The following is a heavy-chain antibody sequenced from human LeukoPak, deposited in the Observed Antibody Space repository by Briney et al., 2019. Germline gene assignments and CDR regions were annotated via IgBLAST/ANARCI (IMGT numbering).Heavy chain of an antibody. CDR2: IYYSGST. D-gene: IGHD2-15*01. V-gene: IGHV4-61*08. J-gene: IGHJ4*02. CDR1: GGSISSGGYY. CDR3: ARAASGPLFDY. Sequence: SETLSLTYTVSGGSISSGGYYWSWIRQHPGKGLEWIGYIYYSGSTNYNPSLKSRVTISVDTSKNQFSLKLSSVTAADTAVYYCARAASGPLFDYWGQGTLVTVSS.